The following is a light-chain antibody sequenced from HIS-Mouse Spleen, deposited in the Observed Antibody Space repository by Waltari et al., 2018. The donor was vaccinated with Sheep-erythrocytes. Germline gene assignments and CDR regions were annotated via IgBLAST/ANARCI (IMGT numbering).Light chain of an antibody. CDR2: PDS. CDR1: KLGDKY. CDR3: QAWDSSTAEVV. V-gene: IGLV3-1*01. Sequence: SYELTQPPSVSVSPGQTASITCSGDKLGDKYACWYQQKPGQSPVLVIYPDSKRPSGIPQRFSGSNSGNTATLTVSGTQAMVEADYYCQAWDSSTAEVVFGGGTKLTVL. J-gene: IGLJ2*01.